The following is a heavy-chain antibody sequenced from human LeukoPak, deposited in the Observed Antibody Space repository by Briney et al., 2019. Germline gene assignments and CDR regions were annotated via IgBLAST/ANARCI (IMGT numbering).Heavy chain of an antibody. CDR3: AKAFGTNGYFQLPIDF. CDR2: ITGTTATGDPP. CDR1: GFTFSNNA. J-gene: IGHJ4*02. Sequence: GGSLRLSCAASGFTFSNNAMTWVRQAPGKGLECVSAITGTTATGDPPYYADSVEGRFTISRDNSRNTLYLQLNDLRAEDTAIYYCAKAFGTNGYFQLPIDFWGQGTLVTVSS. V-gene: IGHV3-23*01. D-gene: IGHD2-8*01.